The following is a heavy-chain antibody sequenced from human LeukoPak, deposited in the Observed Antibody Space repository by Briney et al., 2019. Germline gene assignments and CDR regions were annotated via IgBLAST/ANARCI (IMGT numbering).Heavy chain of an antibody. CDR3: ARGLAAGSPVDY. J-gene: IGHJ4*02. Sequence: ASVKVSCTASGYTFTSYDINWVRQAPGQGLEWMGWMNPNSGNTGYAQKFQGRVTMTRNTSISTAYMELSSLRSEDTAVYYCARGLAAGSPVDYWGQGTLVTVSS. V-gene: IGHV1-8*01. CDR2: MNPNSGNT. D-gene: IGHD2-15*01. CDR1: GYTFTSYD.